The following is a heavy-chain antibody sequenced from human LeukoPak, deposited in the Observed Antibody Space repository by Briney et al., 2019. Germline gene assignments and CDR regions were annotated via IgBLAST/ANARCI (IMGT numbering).Heavy chain of an antibody. CDR3: ARTGQQLVGDNWFDP. Sequence: GGSLRLSCAASGFTFSSYGMHWVRQAPGKGLEWVSSISSSSSYIYYADSVKGRFTISRDNAKNSLYLQMNSLRAEDTAVYYCARTGQQLVGDNWFDPWGQGTLVTVSS. D-gene: IGHD6-13*01. J-gene: IGHJ5*02. CDR1: GFTFSSYG. CDR2: ISSSSSYI. V-gene: IGHV3-21*01.